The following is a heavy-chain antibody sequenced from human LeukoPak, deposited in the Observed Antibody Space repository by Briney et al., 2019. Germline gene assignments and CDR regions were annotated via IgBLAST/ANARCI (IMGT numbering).Heavy chain of an antibody. CDR3: ASASDTGGYCNL. J-gene: IGHJ4*02. V-gene: IGHV4-4*02. D-gene: IGHD3-22*01. CDR1: GGSISSNNW. Sequence: SETLSLTCAVSGGSISSNNWWSWVRQPPGKGREWIGEIYHSGSTNYNPSLKSRVTISVDKSKNQFSLKLSSVTAADTAVYYCASASDTGGYCNLWGQGSLVTVSS. CDR2: IYHSGST.